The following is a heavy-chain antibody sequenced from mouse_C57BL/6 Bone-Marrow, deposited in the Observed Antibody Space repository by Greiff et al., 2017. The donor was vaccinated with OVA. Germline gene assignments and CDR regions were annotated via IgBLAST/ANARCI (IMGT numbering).Heavy chain of an antibody. CDR2: ISSGGDYI. J-gene: IGHJ1*03. Sequence: EVQAVESGEGLVKPGGSLKLSCAASGFTFSSYAMSWVRQTPEKRLEWVAYISSGGDYIYYADTVKGRFTISRDNARNTLYLQMSSLKSEDTAMYYCTRDKGGNYFYWYFDVWGTGTTVTVSS. D-gene: IGHD2-1*01. CDR3: TRDKGGNYFYWYFDV. CDR1: GFTFSSYA. V-gene: IGHV5-9-1*02.